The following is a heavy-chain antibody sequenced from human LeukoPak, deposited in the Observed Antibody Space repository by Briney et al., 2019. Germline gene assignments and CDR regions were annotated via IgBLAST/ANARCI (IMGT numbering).Heavy chain of an antibody. CDR1: GGSMNTYY. D-gene: IGHD5-18*01. V-gene: IGHV4-4*07. CDR2: MYHSGTT. J-gene: IGHJ4*02. CDR3: ARERDHGYSYGFVLDS. Sequence: SETLSLTCTVSGGSMNTYYWTWLRQPAGKGLEWLGRMYHSGTTNYSSPLYNPSLSSRVTMSVDGAKNQFSLRLKSVTTADTANFCARERDHGYSYGFVLDSWGQGSLVTVSS.